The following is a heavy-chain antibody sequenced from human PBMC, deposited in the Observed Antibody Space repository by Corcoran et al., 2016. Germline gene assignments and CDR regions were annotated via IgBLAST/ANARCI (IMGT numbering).Heavy chain of an antibody. CDR3: ARGGEGRRWFDP. CDR2: INHSGTT. Sequence: QVQLQQWGAGLLKPSENLSLTCAVYGESFSGYYWSWIRQPPGKGLEWLGEINHSGTTKYNPSLKSRVTISGDTSKSQFSLKLTSMTAADTAVYYCARGGEGRRWFDPWGQGILVTVSS. V-gene: IGHV4-34*02. D-gene: IGHD3-10*01. J-gene: IGHJ5*02. CDR1: GESFSGYY.